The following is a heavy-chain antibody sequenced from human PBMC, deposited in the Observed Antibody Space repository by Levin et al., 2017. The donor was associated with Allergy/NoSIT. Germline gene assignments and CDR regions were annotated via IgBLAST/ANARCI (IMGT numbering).Heavy chain of an antibody. V-gene: IGHV3-66*01. CDR1: GITVSSSY. Sequence: QSGGSLRLSCAASGITVSSSYMSWVRQAPGKGLEWVSVIYSGGSTYYADSVKGRFTISRDNSKNTLYLQMNSLRGEDTAVYYCVRDYVWFVFDYWGQGTLVTVSP. J-gene: IGHJ4*02. CDR3: VRDYVWFVFDY. D-gene: IGHD3-16*01. CDR2: IYSGGST.